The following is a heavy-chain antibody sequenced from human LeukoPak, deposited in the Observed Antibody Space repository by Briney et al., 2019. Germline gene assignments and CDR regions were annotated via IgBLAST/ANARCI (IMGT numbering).Heavy chain of an antibody. V-gene: IGHV4-30-4*02. D-gene: IGHD5-24*01. CDR2: IYYSGST. J-gene: IGHJ6*02. CDR1: GGSISSGDYY. CDR3: ARDTAGGWLQMREDYWYGMDG. Sequence: SDTQSLTCTVSGGSISSGDYYWSRIRQPPGKGLERLGYIYYSGSTYYNPSLKSRVTISVDTSKSQCSLKLSSVTAADTAVDYCARDTAGGWLQMREDYWYGMDGWGQGTTVTVSS.